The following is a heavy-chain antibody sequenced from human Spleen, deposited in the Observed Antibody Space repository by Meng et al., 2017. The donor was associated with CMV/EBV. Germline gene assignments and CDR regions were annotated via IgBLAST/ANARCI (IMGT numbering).Heavy chain of an antibody. Sequence: QVQLVESGGVVVQPGRSLRLSCAASGFIFGSYGMHWVRQAPGKGLEWVAVISYDGSNKDYGDSVKGRFTFSRDNSKNTLYLQMNSLRADDTAVYYCAKGESFDSWGQGTLVTVSS. CDR3: AKGESFDS. V-gene: IGHV3-30*18. J-gene: IGHJ4*02. CDR2: ISYDGSNK. CDR1: GFIFGSYG. D-gene: IGHD2/OR15-2a*01.